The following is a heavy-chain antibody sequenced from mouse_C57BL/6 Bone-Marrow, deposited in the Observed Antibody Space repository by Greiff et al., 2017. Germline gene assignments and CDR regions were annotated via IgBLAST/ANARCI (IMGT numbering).Heavy chain of an antibody. V-gene: IGHV1-69*01. CDR1: GYTFTSYW. D-gene: IGHD2-2*01. CDR3: AKGYGYRFAY. Sequence: QVHVKQPGAELVMPGASVKLSCKASGYTFTSYWMHWVKQRPGQGLEWIGEIDPSDSYTNYNQKFKGKSTLTVDKSSSTAYMQLSILTSEYSAVYYCAKGYGYRFAYWCQGTLVTVSA. CDR2: IDPSDSYT. J-gene: IGHJ3*01.